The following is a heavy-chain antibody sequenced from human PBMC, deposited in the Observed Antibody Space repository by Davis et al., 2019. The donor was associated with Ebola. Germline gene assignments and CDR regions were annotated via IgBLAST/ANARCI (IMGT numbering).Heavy chain of an antibody. Sequence: SLKISCAASGFTFDDYAMHWVRQAPGKGLEWVSGISWNSGSIGYADSVKGRFTISRDNAKNSLYLQMNSLRAEDTAVYYCAKDLRPLHDGGPFDYWGQGTLVTVSS. CDR3: AKDLRPLHDGGPFDY. CDR2: ISWNSGSI. V-gene: IGHV3-9*01. J-gene: IGHJ4*02. CDR1: GFTFDDYA. D-gene: IGHD4-23*01.